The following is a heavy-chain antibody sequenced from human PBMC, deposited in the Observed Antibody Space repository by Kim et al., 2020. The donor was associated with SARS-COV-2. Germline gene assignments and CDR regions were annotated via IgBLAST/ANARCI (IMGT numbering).Heavy chain of an antibody. V-gene: IGHV4-34*01. Sequence: SETLSLTCAVYGGSFSGYSWSWIRQPPGKGLEYIGEITHSGSTNYNPSLKSRVTISVDTSKNQFSLKVSSVTAADTAVFYCARLRGGSLFDYWGQGNLVT. CDR1: GGSFSGYS. CDR3: ARLRGGSLFDY. J-gene: IGHJ4*02. D-gene: IGHD1-26*01. CDR2: ITHSGST.